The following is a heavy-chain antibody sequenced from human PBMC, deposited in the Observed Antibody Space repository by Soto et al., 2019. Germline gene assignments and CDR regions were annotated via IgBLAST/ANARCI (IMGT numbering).Heavy chain of an antibody. J-gene: IGHJ4*02. D-gene: IGHD3-22*01. CDR1: GYTFTSYG. Sequence: ASVKVSCKASGYTFTSYGISWVRQAPGQGLEWMGWISAHNGNTNYAQKLQGRVTMATDTSTSTAYMELRSLRSDDTAVYYCARLLGYYDSSGSHPAYFDYWGQGTLVTVSS. CDR3: ARLLGYYDSSGSHPAYFDY. CDR2: ISAHNGNT. V-gene: IGHV1-18*01.